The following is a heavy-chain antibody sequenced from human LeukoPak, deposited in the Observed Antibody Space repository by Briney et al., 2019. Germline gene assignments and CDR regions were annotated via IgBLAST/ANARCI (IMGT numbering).Heavy chain of an antibody. Sequence: GGSLRLSCAASGFTFSTYAMSWVRQAPGKGLEWVSSISGSATNTYYADSVKGRFTISRDKSKNTLDLQMNSLRAEDTAVYYCAKARYYDSSGPFDYWGQGTLVTVSS. J-gene: IGHJ4*02. V-gene: IGHV3-23*01. CDR1: GFTFSTYA. CDR3: AKARYYDSSGPFDY. CDR2: ISGSATNT. D-gene: IGHD3-22*01.